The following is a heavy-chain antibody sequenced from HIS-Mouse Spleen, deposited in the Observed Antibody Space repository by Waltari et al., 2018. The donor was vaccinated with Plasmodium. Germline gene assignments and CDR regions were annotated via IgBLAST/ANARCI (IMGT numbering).Heavy chain of an antibody. D-gene: IGHD6-6*01. J-gene: IGHJ4*02. CDR2: IYYSGST. V-gene: IGHV4-59*01. CDR3: ARGGYSSSSYYFDY. Sequence: QVQLQESGPGLVKPSETLSLPCTVSGGSISRYYWSWIRPPPGKGLEWIGYIYYSGSTNYNPSLKSRVTISVDKSKNQFSLKLSSVTAADTAVYYCARGGYSSSSYYFDYWGQGTVVTVSS. CDR1: GGSISRYY.